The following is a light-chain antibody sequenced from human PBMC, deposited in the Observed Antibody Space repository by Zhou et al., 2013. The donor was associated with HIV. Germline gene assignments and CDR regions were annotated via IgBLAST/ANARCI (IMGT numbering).Light chain of an antibody. CDR3: QLYNNWPPTWT. V-gene: IGKV3-15*01. CDR2: GAV. Sequence: EIVMTQSPATLSVSPGERATLSCRASQSVSSNLAWYQQKPGQSPRLLIYGAVTRATGVPDRFSGSGSETEFSLSISNLQTEDFAVYYCQLYNNWPPTWTFGQGTKVE. CDR1: QSVSSN. J-gene: IGKJ1*01.